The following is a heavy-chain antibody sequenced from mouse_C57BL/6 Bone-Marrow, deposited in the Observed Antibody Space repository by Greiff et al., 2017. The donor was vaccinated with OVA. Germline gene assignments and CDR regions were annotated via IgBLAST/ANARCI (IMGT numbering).Heavy chain of an antibody. CDR2: GQGLEWIG. CDR1: YTFSRRVH. CDR3: SEDSAVYYGAWALYGSKGGYYFDY. Sequence: VQLQQSGPELARPWASVKISCQAFYTFSRRVHFAIRDTNYWMQWVKQRPGQGLEWIGAIYPGNGDTSYNQKFKGKDTLTADKSSSTANMQLRSLTSEDSAVYYGAWALYGSKGGYYFDYWGQGTTLTVSS. J-gene: IGHJ2*01. V-gene: IGHV1-87*01. D-gene: IGHD1-1*01.